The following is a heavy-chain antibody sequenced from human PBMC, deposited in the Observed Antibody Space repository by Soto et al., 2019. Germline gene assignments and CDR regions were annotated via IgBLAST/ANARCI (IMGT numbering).Heavy chain of an antibody. CDR1: EFTFSSSS. V-gene: IGHV3-74*01. D-gene: IGHD1-26*01. J-gene: IGHJ4*02. CDR2: MNSDGTII. CDR3: ARDGGSYHFDY. Sequence: PGGSLSLSCVVPEFTFSSSSMHWVRQGPGKGLVWVSRMNSDGTIINYADSVKGRFTTSRDNAKNTLYLQMNSLRAEDTAVYYCARDGGSYHFDYWGQGTLVTVSS.